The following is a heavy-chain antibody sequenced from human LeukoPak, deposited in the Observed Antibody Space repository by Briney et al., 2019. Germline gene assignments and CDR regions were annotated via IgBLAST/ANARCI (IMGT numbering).Heavy chain of an antibody. D-gene: IGHD5-24*01. V-gene: IGHV1-2*02. Sequence: GASAKVSCKASGYTFTGYYMHWVRQAPGQGLEWMGWINPNSGGTNYAQKFQGRVTMTRDTSISTAYMELSRLRSDDTAVYYCARVPTAGYNPNWFDPWGQGTLVTVSS. CDR3: ARVPTAGYNPNWFDP. J-gene: IGHJ5*02. CDR1: GYTFTGYY. CDR2: INPNSGGT.